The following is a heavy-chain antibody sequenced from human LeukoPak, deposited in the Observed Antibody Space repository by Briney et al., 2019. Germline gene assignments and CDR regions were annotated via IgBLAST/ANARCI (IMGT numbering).Heavy chain of an antibody. CDR1: GGSFSDHY. V-gene: IGHV4-34*01. J-gene: IGHJ4*02. CDR3: ASVPLRDGHLPNHFDY. Sequence: SETLSLTCAVYGGSFSDHYWSWIRLSPGKGLEWIGEITHSGSTSYNPSLNGRLTISKDASKNQFSLKLSFVTAAGTAVYYCASVPLRDGHLPNHFDYWGQGTLVTVSS. CDR2: ITHSGST. D-gene: IGHD1-14*01.